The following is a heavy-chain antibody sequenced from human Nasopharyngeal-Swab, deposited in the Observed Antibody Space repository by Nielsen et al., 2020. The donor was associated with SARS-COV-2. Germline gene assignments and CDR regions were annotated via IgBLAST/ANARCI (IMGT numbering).Heavy chain of an antibody. D-gene: IGHD2-15*01. CDR3: ASPRGTDYYYYYGMDV. CDR1: GFTFSSYS. V-gene: IGHV3-21*01. CDR2: ISSSSSYI. J-gene: IGHJ6*02. Sequence: GESLKISCAASGFTFSSYSMNWVRQAPGKGLEWVSSISSSSSYIYYADSVKGRFTISRDNAKNSLYLQMNSLRAEDTAVYYCASPRGTDYYYYYGMDVWGQGTTVTVSS.